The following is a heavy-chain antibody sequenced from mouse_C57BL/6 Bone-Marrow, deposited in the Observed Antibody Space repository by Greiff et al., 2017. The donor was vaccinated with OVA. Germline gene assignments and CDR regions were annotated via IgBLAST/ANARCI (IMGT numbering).Heavy chain of an antibody. CDR2: IDPSDSYT. D-gene: IGHD2-4*01. CDR1: GYTFTSYW. J-gene: IGHJ3*01. Sequence: VQLQQPGAELVMPGASVKLSCKASGYTFTSYWMHWVKQRPGQGLEWIGEIDPSDSYTNYNQKFKGKSTLTVDKSSSTAYMQLSSLTSEDSAVYYCARERIWYDYDAWFAYWGQGTLVTVSA. V-gene: IGHV1-69*01. CDR3: ARERIWYDYDAWFAY.